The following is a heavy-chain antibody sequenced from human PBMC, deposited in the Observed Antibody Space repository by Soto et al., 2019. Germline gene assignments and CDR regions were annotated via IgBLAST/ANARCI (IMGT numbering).Heavy chain of an antibody. CDR1: GYTFSTYD. Sequence: QEQLVQSGAEVKKPGASVKVSCKTSGYTFSTYDINWVRQAPGQGLEWMGWMNPNTGNTGYAQKIRGRVTLTMNTSISTAYMELMSLKTEDTAVYFCARRKERSGPNYFDYWGQGTLVTVSS. D-gene: IGHD6-25*01. J-gene: IGHJ4*02. CDR2: MNPNTGNT. V-gene: IGHV1-8*01. CDR3: ARRKERSGPNYFDY.